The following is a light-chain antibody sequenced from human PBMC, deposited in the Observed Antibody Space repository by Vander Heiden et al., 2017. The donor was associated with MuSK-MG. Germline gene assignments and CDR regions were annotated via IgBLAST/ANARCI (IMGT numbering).Light chain of an antibody. Sequence: IMLPQSPDSLGVSLDQIATINCNSSQSGWYTSNNKNYLAWYQQKPGQPPKLLIYWASTRQSGVPERFSGSGSGTDFTLTINNLQGEDVAVYSCQQYYSPPFTFGPGTTLDIK. J-gene: IGKJ3*01. V-gene: IGKV4-1*01. CDR1: QSGWYTSNNKNY. CDR2: WAS. CDR3: QQYYSPPFT.